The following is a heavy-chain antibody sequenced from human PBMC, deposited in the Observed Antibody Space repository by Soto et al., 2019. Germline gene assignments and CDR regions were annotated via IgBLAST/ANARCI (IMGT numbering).Heavy chain of an antibody. CDR2: ISGSGGST. CDR3: ARRGSGSYYDY. D-gene: IGHD1-26*01. J-gene: IGHJ4*02. Sequence: EVQLLESGGGFVQPGGSLRLSCAASGFTFSSYAMRWVRQAPVKGLEWVSAISGSGGSTYYADSVKGRFTISRDNSKNTLYLQMNSLRAADTAVYYCARRGSGSYYDYWGQGTLVTVSS. CDR1: GFTFSSYA. V-gene: IGHV3-23*01.